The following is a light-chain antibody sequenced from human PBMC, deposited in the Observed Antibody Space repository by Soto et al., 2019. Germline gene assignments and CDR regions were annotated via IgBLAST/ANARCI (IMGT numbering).Light chain of an antibody. CDR3: QHYNSYSEA. J-gene: IGKJ1*01. V-gene: IGKV1-9*01. Sequence: DIQLTQSPSFLSASVGDRFIITFRASQGISNYLAWYQQRPGKAPELLVYSASTSQSGVPSRFSGGGSETEFTLTIISLQPDDFSTDYCQHYNSYSEAFGQGTKVDI. CDR2: SAS. CDR1: QGISNY.